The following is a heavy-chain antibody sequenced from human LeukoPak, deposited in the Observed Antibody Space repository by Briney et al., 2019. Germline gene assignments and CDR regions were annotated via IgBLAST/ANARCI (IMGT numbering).Heavy chain of an antibody. D-gene: IGHD6-19*01. CDR3: ARVTRPGGIAVAGTPNWFDP. CDR2: IYYSGST. CDR1: GGSISSYY. J-gene: IGHJ5*02. V-gene: IGHV4-59*01. Sequence: PSETLSLTCTVSGGSISSYYWSWIRQPPGEGLEWIGYIYYSGSTNYNPSLKSRVTISVDTSKNQFSLKLSSVTAADTAVYYCARVTRPGGIAVAGTPNWFDPWGQGTLVTVSS.